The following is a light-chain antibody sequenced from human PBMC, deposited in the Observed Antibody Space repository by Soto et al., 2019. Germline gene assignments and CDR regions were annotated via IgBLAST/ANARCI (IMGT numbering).Light chain of an antibody. V-gene: IGKV3-20*01. J-gene: IGKJ1*01. Sequence: EIVLTQSPGTLSLSPGERATLSCRASQSVSSSYLAWYQQKPGQAPRPLIYGASSRAIGIPDRFSGRGSGTDFPLTISRLEPEDFAVYYCQQYGSPPWRFGKGTKVDIK. CDR2: GAS. CDR3: QQYGSPPWR. CDR1: QSVSSSY.